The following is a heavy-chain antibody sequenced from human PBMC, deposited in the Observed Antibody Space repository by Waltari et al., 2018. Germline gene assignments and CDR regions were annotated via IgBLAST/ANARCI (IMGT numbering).Heavy chain of an antibody. CDR1: GFSPGHYG. V-gene: IGHV3-30*18. CDR3: AKDAFGNTYMDH. CDR2: RWVEGGDE. Sequence: QLQLVESGGGVVQPGKSLRLSCAASGFSPGHYGMHWVRQATGGGLEWVARRWVEGGDEYYAESVRGRFTISRDNSKNILYLHMDSLRVDDTAVYYCAKDAFGNTYMDHWGQGTLVTVSS. J-gene: IGHJ4*02. D-gene: IGHD3-16*01.